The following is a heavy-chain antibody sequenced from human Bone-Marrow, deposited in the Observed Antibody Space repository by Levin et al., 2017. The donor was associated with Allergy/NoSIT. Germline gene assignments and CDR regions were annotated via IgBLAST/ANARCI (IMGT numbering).Heavy chain of an antibody. D-gene: IGHD2-8*01. Sequence: PGGSLRLSCAASGFTFSSYWMSWVRQAPGKGLEWVANIKPDGSGKYYVDSVKGRFTISRDNARNSLYLQMSSLRAEDTAVYYCAAGSVSYGDRDVGYWGQGTLVTVSS. CDR1: GFTFSSYW. J-gene: IGHJ4*02. V-gene: IGHV3-7*01. CDR2: IKPDGSGK. CDR3: AAGSVSYGDRDVGY.